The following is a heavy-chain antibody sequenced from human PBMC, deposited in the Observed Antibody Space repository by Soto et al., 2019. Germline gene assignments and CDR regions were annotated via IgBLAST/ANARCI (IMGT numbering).Heavy chain of an antibody. J-gene: IGHJ6*02. Sequence: GGSLRLSCAASGFTFSSYSMNWVRQAPGKGLEWVSSISSSSSYIYYADSVKGRFTISRDNAKNSLYLQMNSLRAEDTAVYYCARDSGVHGDPSYYYYYYGMDVWGQGTTVTVSS. D-gene: IGHD4-17*01. CDR3: ARDSGVHGDPSYYYYYYGMDV. CDR1: GFTFSSYS. V-gene: IGHV3-21*01. CDR2: ISSSSSYI.